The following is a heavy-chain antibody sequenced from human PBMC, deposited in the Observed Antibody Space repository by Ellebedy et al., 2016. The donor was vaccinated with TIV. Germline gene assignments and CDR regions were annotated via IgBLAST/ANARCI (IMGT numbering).Heavy chain of an antibody. V-gene: IGHV3-21*01. J-gene: IGHJ6*02. CDR1: GFTFSSYS. CDR2: VSSSSYI. D-gene: IGHD3-10*01. CDR3: ARDPVQSGPYGMDV. Sequence: GESLKISCAASGFTFSSYSMNWVRQAPGKGLEWVSSVSSSSYIYYADSVKGRFTISRDNAKNTLYLQMNSLRAEDTAVYYCARDPVQSGPYGMDVWGQGTTVTVSS.